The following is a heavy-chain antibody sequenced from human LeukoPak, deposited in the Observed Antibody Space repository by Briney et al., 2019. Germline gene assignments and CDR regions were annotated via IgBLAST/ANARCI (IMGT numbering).Heavy chain of an antibody. CDR1: GYTFTSYA. CDR3: ARGRRLAPRGRFDP. D-gene: IGHD6-25*01. V-gene: IGHV1-3*01. Sequence: AASVKVSCKASGYTFTSYAMHWVRQAPGQRLEWMGWINAGNGNTKYSQKFQGRVTITRDTSASTAYMELSSLRSEDTAVYYCARGRRLAPRGRFDPWGQGTLVTVSS. CDR2: INAGNGNT. J-gene: IGHJ5*02.